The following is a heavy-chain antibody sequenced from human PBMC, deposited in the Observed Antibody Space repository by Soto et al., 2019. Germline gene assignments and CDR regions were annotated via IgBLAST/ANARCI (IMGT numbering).Heavy chain of an antibody. CDR3: AVRNFDWLLWGSFDY. CDR2: INHSGST. Sequence: PSETLSLTCAVYGGSFSGYYWSWIRQPPGKVLEWIGEINHSGSTNYNPSLKSRVTISVDTSKNQFSLKLSSVTAADTAVYYCAVRNFDWLLWGSFDYWGQGTLVTVS. D-gene: IGHD3-9*01. V-gene: IGHV4-34*01. J-gene: IGHJ4*02. CDR1: GGSFSGYY.